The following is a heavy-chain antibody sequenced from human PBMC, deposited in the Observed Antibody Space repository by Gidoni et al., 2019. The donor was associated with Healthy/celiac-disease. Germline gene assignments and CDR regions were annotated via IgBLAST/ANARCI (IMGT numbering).Heavy chain of an antibody. D-gene: IGHD3-22*01. CDR3: AVRHYYDSSGPDY. CDR2: IYYSGST. Sequence: QLQLQESGPGLVKPSETLSLTCTVSGGSISSSSYYWGWIRQPPGKGLEWIGSIYYSGSTYYNPSLKSRVTISVDTSKNQFSLKLSSVTAADTAVYYCAVRHYYDSSGPDYWGQGTLVTVSS. J-gene: IGHJ4*02. CDR1: GGSISSSSYY. V-gene: IGHV4-39*01.